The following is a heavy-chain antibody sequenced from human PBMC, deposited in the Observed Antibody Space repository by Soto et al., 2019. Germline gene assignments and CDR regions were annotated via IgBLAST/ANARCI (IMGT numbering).Heavy chain of an antibody. Sequence: QVQLVQSGAEVKKPGASVKVTCETSGYTFTNYGISWVRQAPGQGLEWMGWISPYNGRTNYAQNFQDRVTMTTDTSANTVYMELRGLRSDDTAIYYCARDRSNSDYWGQGTLVTVSS. CDR1: GYTFTNYG. D-gene: IGHD1-26*01. J-gene: IGHJ4*02. CDR2: ISPYNGRT. CDR3: ARDRSNSDY. V-gene: IGHV1-18*01.